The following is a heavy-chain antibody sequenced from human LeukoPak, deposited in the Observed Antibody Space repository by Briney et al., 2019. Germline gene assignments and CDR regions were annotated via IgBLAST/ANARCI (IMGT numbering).Heavy chain of an antibody. D-gene: IGHD3-3*01. V-gene: IGHV3-NL1*01. CDR1: GFTFSSYG. CDR2: IYSGGST. J-gene: IGHJ4*02. CDR3: ARSGYYIYYFDY. Sequence: PGRSLRLSCAASGFTFSSYGMHWVRQAPGKGLEWVSVIYSGGSTYYADSVKGRFTISRDNSKNTLYLQMNSLRAEDTAVYYCARSGYYIYYFDYWGQGTLVTVSS.